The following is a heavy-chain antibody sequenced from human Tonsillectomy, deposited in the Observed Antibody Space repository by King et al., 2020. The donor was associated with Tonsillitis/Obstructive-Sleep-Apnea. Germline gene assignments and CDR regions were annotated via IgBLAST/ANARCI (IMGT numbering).Heavy chain of an antibody. CDR2: INHSGST. V-gene: IGHV4-34*01. CDR3: ARVAAVPTAILYYYYGMDV. D-gene: IGHD2-2*02. J-gene: IGHJ6*02. CDR1: GGSFSGYY. Sequence: VQLQQWGAGLLKPSETLFLTCAVYGGSFSGYYWSWIRQPPGKGLEWIGEINHSGSTNYNPSLKSRVTISVDTSKNQFSLKVSSVTAADTAVYYCARVAAVPTAILYYYYGMDVWGQGTTVPVSS.